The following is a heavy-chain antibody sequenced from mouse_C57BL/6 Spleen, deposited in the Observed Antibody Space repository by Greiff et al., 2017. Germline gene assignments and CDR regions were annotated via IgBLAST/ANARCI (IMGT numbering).Heavy chain of an antibody. Sequence: EVKVVESGGGLVKPGGSLKLSCAASGFTFSSYAMSWVRQTPEKRLEWVATISDGGSYTYYPDNVKGRFTISRDNAKNNLYLQMSHLKSEDTAMYYGARAPTTGVARYFDVWGTGTTVTVSA. J-gene: IGHJ1*03. V-gene: IGHV5-4*03. CDR2: ISDGGSYT. CDR1: GFTFSSYA. CDR3: ARAPTTGVARYFDV. D-gene: IGHD1-1*01.